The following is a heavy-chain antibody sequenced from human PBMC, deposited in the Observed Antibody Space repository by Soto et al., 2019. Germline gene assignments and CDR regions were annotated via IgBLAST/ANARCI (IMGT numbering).Heavy chain of an antibody. V-gene: IGHV3-30-3*01. Sequence: GGSLRLSCASSGFTFSSYAMLLVRQAPGKGLEWVAVISYDGSNKYYADSVKGRFTISRDNSKNTLYLQMNSLRAEDTAVYYCARASGWSDGMDVWGQGTTVTVSS. J-gene: IGHJ6*02. CDR3: ARASGWSDGMDV. CDR2: ISYDGSNK. D-gene: IGHD3-3*01. CDR1: GFTFSSYA.